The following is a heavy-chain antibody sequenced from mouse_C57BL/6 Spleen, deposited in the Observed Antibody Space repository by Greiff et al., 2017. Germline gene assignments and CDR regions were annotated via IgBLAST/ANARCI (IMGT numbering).Heavy chain of an antibody. D-gene: IGHD1-1*01. Sequence: EVQLQQSGAELVKPGASVKLSCTASGFNIQGYYMHWVKQRTEHGLEWIGGIVPEDGGTKYDPKFQGKATITADTSSNTAYLPLSSLTSEDTAVYYCARYGYGSSFYAMDYWGQGTSVTVSS. CDR3: ARYGYGSSFYAMDY. J-gene: IGHJ4*01. CDR2: IVPEDGGT. CDR1: GFNIQGYY. V-gene: IGHV14-2*01.